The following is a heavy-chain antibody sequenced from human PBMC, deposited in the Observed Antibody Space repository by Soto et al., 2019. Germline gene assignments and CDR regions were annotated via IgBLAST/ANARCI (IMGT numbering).Heavy chain of an antibody. V-gene: IGHV4-59*13. CDR1: GDSMSPFY. Sequence: SETLSLTCTVSGDSMSPFYWNWIRQSPGTRMEWIGYIYYSGNTNYNPSHKSRVAISVDTSKNQFYLKLNSVTAADTAVYYCARGVYDYWSGYYAGSGLDVWGQGTTVTVSS. CDR3: ARGVYDYWSGYYAGSGLDV. CDR2: IYYSGNT. J-gene: IGHJ6*02. D-gene: IGHD3-3*01.